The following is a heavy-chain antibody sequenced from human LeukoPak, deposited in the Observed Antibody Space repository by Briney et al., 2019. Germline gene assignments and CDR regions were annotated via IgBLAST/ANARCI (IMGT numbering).Heavy chain of an antibody. V-gene: IGHV4-59*01. D-gene: IGHD2-2*01. CDR3: ARPQTMGSSSPLGY. CDR1: GVSISSYY. Sequence: SEPLSLTCTVSGVSISSYYWIWIRQPPGKGLEWIGDIHYGGRANYNPSLKSRVTTSLDTSKNQISLKLSSVTAADTAVYYCARPQTMGSSSPLGYWGQGTLVTVSS. J-gene: IGHJ4*02. CDR2: IHYGGRA.